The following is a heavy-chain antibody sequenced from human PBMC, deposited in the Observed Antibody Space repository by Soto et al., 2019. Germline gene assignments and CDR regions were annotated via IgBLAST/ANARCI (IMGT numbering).Heavy chain of an antibody. J-gene: IGHJ5*01. CDR2: IIPIFGTA. D-gene: IGHD1-1*01. V-gene: IGHV1-69*06. CDR1: GGTFSSYA. Sequence: SVKVSCKASGGTFSSYAISWVRQAPGQGLEWMGGIIPIFGTANYAQKFQGRVTITADKSTSTAYMELSSLRSEDTAVYYCVRGFGNSWNTGGYNWFDFWGQGTLVTVSS. CDR3: VRGFGNSWNTGGYNWFDF.